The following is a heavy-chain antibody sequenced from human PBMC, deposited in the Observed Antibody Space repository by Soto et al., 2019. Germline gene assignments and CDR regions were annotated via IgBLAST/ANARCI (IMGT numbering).Heavy chain of an antibody. D-gene: IGHD6-19*01. CDR3: ARAPSHGWYQQFDY. CDR1: GYAFANYW. CDR2: IYPGDSDT. Sequence: GESLKISCEASGYAFANYWIGWVRQMPGKGLEWMGIIYPGDSDTRYGPSFQGHVTISVDKSIGTAYLQWSSLEASDTAIYYCARAPSHGWYQQFDYWGQRTLVTVSS. J-gene: IGHJ4*02. V-gene: IGHV5-51*01.